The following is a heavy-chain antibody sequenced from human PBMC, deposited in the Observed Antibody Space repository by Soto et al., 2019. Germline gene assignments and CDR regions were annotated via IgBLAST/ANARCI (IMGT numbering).Heavy chain of an antibody. D-gene: IGHD3-10*01. Sequence: SETLSLTCTVSGGSISSYYWSWIRQPPGKGLEWIGYIYYSGSTNYNPSLKSRVTISVDTSKNQFSLKLSSVTAADTAVYYCARDRIGKGTKYGMDVWGQGTTVTFS. CDR2: IYYSGST. CDR3: ARDRIGKGTKYGMDV. J-gene: IGHJ6*02. CDR1: GGSISSYY. V-gene: IGHV4-59*01.